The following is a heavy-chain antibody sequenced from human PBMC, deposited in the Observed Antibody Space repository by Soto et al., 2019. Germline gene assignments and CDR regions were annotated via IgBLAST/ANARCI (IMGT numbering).Heavy chain of an antibody. D-gene: IGHD3-16*01. CDR2: ISSSSSYI. Sequence: EVQLVESGGGLVKPGGSLRLSCAASGFTFSSYSMNWVRQAPGKGLEWVSSISSSSSYIYYADSVKGRFTISRDNAKNSLYLQMNSLRAEDTAVYYCARDLTYYYYYGMDVWGQGTTVTVSS. J-gene: IGHJ6*02. CDR1: GFTFSSYS. V-gene: IGHV3-21*01. CDR3: ARDLTYYYYYGMDV.